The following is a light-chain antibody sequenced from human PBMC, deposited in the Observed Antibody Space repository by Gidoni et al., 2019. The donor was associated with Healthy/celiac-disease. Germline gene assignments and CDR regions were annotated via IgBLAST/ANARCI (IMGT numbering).Light chain of an antibody. Sequence: EIVMTQSPATLSVSPGERATLSCRASQSVSSNLAWYQQKPDQPPRLLIYGASTRATGIPARFSGSGSGTEFTLTISSLQSEDFAVYYCQQYNNWPYSFGQGTKLEIK. V-gene: IGKV3-15*01. CDR1: QSVSSN. CDR2: GAS. CDR3: QQYNNWPYS. J-gene: IGKJ2*03.